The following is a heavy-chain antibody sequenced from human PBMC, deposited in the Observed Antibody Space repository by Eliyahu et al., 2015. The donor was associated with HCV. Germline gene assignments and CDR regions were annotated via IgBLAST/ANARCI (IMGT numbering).Heavy chain of an antibody. CDR3: ARGVDSCSGGSCYSGDDP. D-gene: IGHD2-15*01. J-gene: IGHJ5*02. CDR1: GGSISSSSYY. Sequence: QLQLQESGPGLVKPSETLSLTCTVSGGSISSSSYYWGWIRQPPGKGLEWIGSIYYSGSTYYNPSLKSRVTISVDTPKNQFSLKLSSVTAADTAVYYCARGVDSCSGGSCYSGDDPWGQGTLVTVSS. CDR2: IYYSGST. V-gene: IGHV4-39*01.